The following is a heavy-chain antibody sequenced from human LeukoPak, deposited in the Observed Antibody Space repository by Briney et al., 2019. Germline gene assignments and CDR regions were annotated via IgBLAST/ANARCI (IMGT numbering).Heavy chain of an antibody. Sequence: PSETLSLTCTVSSGSISGDTSYWGWIRQPPGKGLEWIASIYYTGSTYYSPSLRSRVTISVDTSKDQFFLKLNSLTAADTAVYYCARHVPPPVNGTDYWGQGTLVAVSS. CDR2: IYYTGST. CDR1: SGSISGDTSY. V-gene: IGHV4-39*01. D-gene: IGHD1-1*01. J-gene: IGHJ4*02. CDR3: ARHVPPPVNGTDY.